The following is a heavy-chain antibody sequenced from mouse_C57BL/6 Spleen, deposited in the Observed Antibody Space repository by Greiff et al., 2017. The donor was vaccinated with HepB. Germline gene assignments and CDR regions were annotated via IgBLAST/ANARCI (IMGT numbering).Heavy chain of an antibody. V-gene: IGHV1-81*01. Sequence: VQGVESGAELARPGASVKLSCKASGYTFTSYGISWVKQRTGQGLEWIGEIYPRSGNTYYNEKFKGKATLTADKSSSTAYMELRSLTSEDSAVYVCARGFITTVVVLDYWGQGTTLTVSS. CDR1: GYTFTSYG. CDR2: IYPRSGNT. CDR3: ARGFITTVVVLDY. D-gene: IGHD1-1*01. J-gene: IGHJ2*01.